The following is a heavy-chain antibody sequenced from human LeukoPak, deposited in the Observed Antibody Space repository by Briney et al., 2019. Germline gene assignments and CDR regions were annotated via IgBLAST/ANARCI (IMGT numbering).Heavy chain of an antibody. CDR2: ISYDGSNK. D-gene: IGHD3-10*01. CDR1: GFTFSGYG. J-gene: IGHJ3*02. CDR3: AKDRMPGDDAFDI. V-gene: IGHV3-30*18. Sequence: PGRSLRLSCAASGFTFSGYGMHWVRQAPGKGLEWVAVISYDGSNKYYADSVKGRFTISRDNSKNTLYLQMNSLRAEDTAVYYCAKDRMPGDDAFDIWGQGTMVTVSS.